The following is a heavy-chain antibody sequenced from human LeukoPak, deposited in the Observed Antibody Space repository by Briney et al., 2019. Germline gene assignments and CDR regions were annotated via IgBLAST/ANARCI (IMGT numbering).Heavy chain of an antibody. CDR1: GGSISSGGNY. D-gene: IGHD1-1*01. J-gene: IGHJ4*02. CDR3: ARRVGKYPTYYFDY. Sequence: SQTLSLTCTVSGGSISSGGNYRSWIRQHPGKGLEWLGYIYYTGSTNNNPSLKSRITLSVDTSKNQFSLRLSSVTAADTAVYYCARRVGKYPTYYFDYWGQGTLVTVSS. CDR2: IYYTGST. V-gene: IGHV4-31*03.